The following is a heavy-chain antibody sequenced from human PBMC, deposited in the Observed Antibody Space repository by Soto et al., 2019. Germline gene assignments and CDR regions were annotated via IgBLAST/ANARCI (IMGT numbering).Heavy chain of an antibody. CDR1: GDSISSGDYY. D-gene: IGHD5-18*01. CDR2: IYYSSTT. V-gene: IGHV4-30-4*01. Sequence: PSETLSLTCIVSGDSISSGDYYWSWIRQPPGKGLEWIGYIYYSSTTYYNPSLKSRVTISVDKSKNHFSLELTSVTAADTAVYYCTPLPSGYSYHTLFDYWGQGTLVTVSS. CDR3: TPLPSGYSYHTLFDY. J-gene: IGHJ4*02.